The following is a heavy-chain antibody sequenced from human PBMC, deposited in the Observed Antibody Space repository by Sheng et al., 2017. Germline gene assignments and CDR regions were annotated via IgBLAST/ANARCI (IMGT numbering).Heavy chain of an antibody. CDR2: MNPNSGTT. D-gene: IGHD4-17*01. V-gene: IGHV1-8*03. CDR3: ARDYGGNSGWFDP. Sequence: QVQLVQSGSEVKKPGASVKVSCKASGYSFTSYDINWVRQATGQGLEWLGYMNPNSGTTGYAQRFQGRVTITRDTSKSTAFMELSSLTSEDTAVYYCARDYGGNSGWFDPWGQGTLVIVS. CDR1: GYSFTSYD. J-gene: IGHJ5*02.